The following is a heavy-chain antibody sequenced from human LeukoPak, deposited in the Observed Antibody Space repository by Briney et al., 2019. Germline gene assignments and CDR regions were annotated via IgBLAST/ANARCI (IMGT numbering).Heavy chain of an antibody. J-gene: IGHJ4*02. Sequence: SETLSLTCAVYGGSFSGYYWSWIRQPPGKGLEWIGEINHSGSTNYNPSLKSRVTISVDTSKNQFSLKLSSVTAADTAVYYCASLALMVRGVVGYWGQGTLVTVSS. CDR3: ASLALMVRGVVGY. D-gene: IGHD3-10*01. V-gene: IGHV4-34*01. CDR2: INHSGST. CDR1: GGSFSGYY.